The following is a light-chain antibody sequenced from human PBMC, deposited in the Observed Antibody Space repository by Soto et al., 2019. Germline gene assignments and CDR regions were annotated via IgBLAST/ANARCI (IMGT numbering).Light chain of an antibody. CDR1: QDVDSY. Sequence: EILLTQSPATLSLSPGERATLSCRASQDVDSYLAWYQQTPGQAPRLLIYDASSRAPGIPARFSGSGSGTDFTLTISSLAPEDFAVYYCQQRNTWPFTFGPGTKVDIK. CDR2: DAS. J-gene: IGKJ3*01. CDR3: QQRNTWPFT. V-gene: IGKV3-11*01.